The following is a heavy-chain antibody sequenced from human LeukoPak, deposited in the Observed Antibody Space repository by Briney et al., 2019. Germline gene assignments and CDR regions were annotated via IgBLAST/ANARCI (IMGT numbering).Heavy chain of an antibody. CDR2: IKSKTDGETT. V-gene: IGHV3-15*01. J-gene: IGHJ4*02. CDR1: GFTVSSNY. D-gene: IGHD3-10*01. Sequence: GGSPRLSCAASGFTVSSNYMSWVRQAPGKGLEWIGRIKSKTDGETTNYAEPVRGRFTISRDDSKSAVYLQMNSLKIEDTAVYYCTTDLGTYYHGSQRLIPIDYWGQGTLVTVSS. CDR3: TTDLGTYYHGSQRLIPIDY.